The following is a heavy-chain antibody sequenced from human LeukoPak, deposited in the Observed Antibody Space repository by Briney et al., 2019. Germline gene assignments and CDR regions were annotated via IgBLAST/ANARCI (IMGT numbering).Heavy chain of an antibody. J-gene: IGHJ4*02. CDR1: GFTFTSYG. CDR2: ISAYNGNT. Sequence: ASVKVSCKASGFTFTSYGISWVRQAPGQGLEWMGWISAYNGNTNYAQKLQGRVTMTTDTSTSTAYMELRSLRSDDTAVYYCARADGSIWYSGYFDYWGQGTLVTVSS. V-gene: IGHV1-18*04. CDR3: ARADGSIWYSGYFDY. D-gene: IGHD6-13*01.